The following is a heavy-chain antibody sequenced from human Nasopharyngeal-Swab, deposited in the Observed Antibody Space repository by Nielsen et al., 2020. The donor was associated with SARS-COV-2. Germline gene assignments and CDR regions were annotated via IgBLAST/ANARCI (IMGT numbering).Heavy chain of an antibody. D-gene: IGHD6-19*01. V-gene: IGHV3-30*03. Sequence: GESLKISCAASGFNVTRFGMHWVRQAPDKGLQWMAFISYDGTIQYYADSVKGRFTISRDNSKNTLYLQMNSLRPEDTAVHYCARGAVAGRNAFDIWGQGTLVTVSS. CDR3: ARGAVAGRNAFDI. J-gene: IGHJ3*02. CDR2: ISYDGTIQ. CDR1: GFNVTRFG.